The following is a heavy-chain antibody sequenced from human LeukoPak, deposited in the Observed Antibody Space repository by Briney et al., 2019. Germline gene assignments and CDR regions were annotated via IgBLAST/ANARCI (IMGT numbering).Heavy chain of an antibody. CDR3: ARGRASAFDV. CDR1: GDSVSTSGVA. D-gene: IGHD6-25*01. CDR2: TYYTSKCNT. J-gene: IGHJ3*01. V-gene: IGHV6-1*01. Sequence: SQTLSLTCAISGDSVSTSGVAWNWVSHSPSRGLEWLGKTYYTSKCNTDYAVSVNSRTVVNPDTSKNQFCLQLNAVTSEDTAVYYCARGRASAFDVWGQGTMVTVSS.